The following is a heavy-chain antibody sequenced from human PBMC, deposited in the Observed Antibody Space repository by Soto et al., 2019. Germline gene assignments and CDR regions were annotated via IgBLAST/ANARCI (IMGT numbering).Heavy chain of an antibody. D-gene: IGHD6-13*01. CDR2: ISGSGGST. CDR1: GFTFSSYA. V-gene: IGHV3-23*01. CDR3: AKDRGQQLVDYYYYGMDV. Sequence: GGSLRLSCAASGFTFSSYAMSWVRQAPGKGLEWVTAISGSGGSTYYADSVKGRFTISRDNSKNTLYLQMNSLRAEDTAVYYCAKDRGQQLVDYYYYGMDVWGQGTTVTVSS. J-gene: IGHJ6*02.